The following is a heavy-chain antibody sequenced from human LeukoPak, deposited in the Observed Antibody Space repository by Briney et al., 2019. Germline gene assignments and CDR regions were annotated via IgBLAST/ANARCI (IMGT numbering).Heavy chain of an antibody. V-gene: IGHV3-74*01. J-gene: IGHJ4*02. CDR1: GFTFTSYW. CDR3: ASRGGPASYADY. D-gene: IGHD3-16*01. CDR2: INSDGSST. Sequence: GGSLRLSCAASGFTFTSYWMHRVRQAPGKGLVWVSRINSDGSSTSYADSVKGRFTISRDNAKNTLYLQMNSLRAEDTAVYYCASRGGPASYADYWGQGTLVTVSS.